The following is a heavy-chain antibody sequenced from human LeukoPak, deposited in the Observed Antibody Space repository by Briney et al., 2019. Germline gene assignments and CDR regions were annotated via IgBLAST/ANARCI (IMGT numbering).Heavy chain of an antibody. CDR2: INPNSGGT. V-gene: IGHV1-2*02. Sequence: ASVKVSCKASGYTFTGYYMHWVRQAPGQGLEWMGWINPNSGGTNYAQKFQGRVTMTRDTSIGTAYMELSRLRSDDTAVYYCASVLYSSGWYIFDYWGQGTLVTVSS. CDR3: ASVLYSSGWYIFDY. D-gene: IGHD6-19*01. J-gene: IGHJ4*02. CDR1: GYTFTGYY.